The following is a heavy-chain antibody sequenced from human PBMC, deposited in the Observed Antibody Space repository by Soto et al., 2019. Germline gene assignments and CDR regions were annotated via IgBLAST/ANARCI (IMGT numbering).Heavy chain of an antibody. J-gene: IGHJ4*02. CDR3: AKDIGSSSCYWSATLDY. CDR1: GFTFSSYG. CDR2: VSYDGTNK. Sequence: QVQLVESGGGVVQPGRSLRLSCAASGFTFSSYGMHWVRQAPGKGLEWVAVVSYDGTNKYYGDSVKGRFTISRDNSKNTLYLQMNSLRAEYTSVYYCAKDIGSSSCYWSATLDYWGQGTLVSVSS. D-gene: IGHD6-13*01. V-gene: IGHV3-30*18.